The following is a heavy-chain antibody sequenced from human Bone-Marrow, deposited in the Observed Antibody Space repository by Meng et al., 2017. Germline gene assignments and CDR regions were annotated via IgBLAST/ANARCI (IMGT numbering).Heavy chain of an antibody. J-gene: IGHJ5*02. D-gene: IGHD6-13*01. CDR2: IYPGDSET. V-gene: IGHV5-51*01. CDR3: ASPLSSSWA. CDR1: GYTFPNYW. Sequence: GESLKISCQGSGYTFPNYWIGWVRQMPGKGLEWMGIIYPGDSETRYSPSFQGQVIISADKSIATAYLQWSSLKASDTAMYFCASPLSSSWAWGQGTLVTVSS.